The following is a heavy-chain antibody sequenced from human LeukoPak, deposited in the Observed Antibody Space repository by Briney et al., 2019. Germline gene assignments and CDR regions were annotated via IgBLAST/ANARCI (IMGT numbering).Heavy chain of an antibody. CDR2: IYSGGST. J-gene: IGHJ4*02. CDR3: ARTVGATAPYDY. D-gene: IGHD1-26*01. CDR1: GFTFSSKY. V-gene: IGHV3-53*01. Sequence: GGSLRLSCAASGFTFSSKYMSWVRQAPGKGLEWVSIIYSGGSTYYADSVKGRFTMTRDNSKNTLYLQMNSLRAEDTAVYYCARTVGATAPYDYWGQGTLVTVSS.